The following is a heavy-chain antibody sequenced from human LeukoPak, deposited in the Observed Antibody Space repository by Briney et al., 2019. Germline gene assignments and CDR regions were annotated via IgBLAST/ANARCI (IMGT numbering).Heavy chain of an antibody. D-gene: IGHD3-16*01. Sequence: PSETLSLTCAVYGGSFSGSYWSWIRQPPGKGLEWIGEINHSGSTNYNPSLKSRVTISVDTSKNQFSLKLSSVTAADTAVYYCARGTVWGPPNAFDIWGQGTMVTVSS. CDR1: GGSFSGSY. CDR2: INHSGST. J-gene: IGHJ3*02. CDR3: ARGTVWGPPNAFDI. V-gene: IGHV4-34*01.